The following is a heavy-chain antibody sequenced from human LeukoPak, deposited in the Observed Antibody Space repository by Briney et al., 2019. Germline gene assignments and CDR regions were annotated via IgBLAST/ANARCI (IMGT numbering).Heavy chain of an antibody. D-gene: IGHD3-10*01. Sequence: PGGSLRLSCAASGFTFSSYGMHWVRQAPGKGLEWVAFIRYDGSNKNYVDSVKGRFTISRDNSKNTLYLQMNSLRAEDTAVYYCAKSSGSVYYYYMDVWGKGTTVTISS. CDR2: IRYDGSNK. V-gene: IGHV3-30*02. J-gene: IGHJ6*03. CDR1: GFTFSSYG. CDR3: AKSSGSVYYYYMDV.